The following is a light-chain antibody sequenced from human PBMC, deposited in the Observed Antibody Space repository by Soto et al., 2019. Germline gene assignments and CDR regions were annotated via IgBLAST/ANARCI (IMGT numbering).Light chain of an antibody. J-gene: IGKJ5*01. Sequence: DSRLTNSTSILSASVGDRVTLTCRASQDVSDFLAWYQHAPGKAPNLLIYGGYTLQSGVPSRFSGSGSGTEFSLTITGLQPEDFATYYCQYLNGVPTIPFGQVTRLAIK. CDR1: QDVSDF. V-gene: IGKV1-9*01. CDR2: GGY. CDR3: QYLNGVPTIP.